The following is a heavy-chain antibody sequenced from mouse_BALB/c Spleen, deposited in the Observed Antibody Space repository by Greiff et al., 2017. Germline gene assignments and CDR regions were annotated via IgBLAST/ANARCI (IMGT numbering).Heavy chain of an antibody. CDR3: AREPYYYGSSSFSYWYFDV. J-gene: IGHJ1*01. Sequence: EVQLQESGGGLVKLGGSLKLSCAASGFTFSSYYMSWVRQTPEKRLELVAAINSNGGSTYYPDTVKGRFTISRDNAKNTLYLEMSSLKSEDTALYYCAREPYYYGSSSFSYWYFDVWGAGTTVTVSS. D-gene: IGHD1-1*01. CDR2: INSNGGST. V-gene: IGHV5-6-2*01. CDR1: GFTFSSYY.